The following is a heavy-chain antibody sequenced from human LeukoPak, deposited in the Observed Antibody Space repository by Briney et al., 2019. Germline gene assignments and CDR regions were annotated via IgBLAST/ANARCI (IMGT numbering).Heavy chain of an antibody. Sequence: ASVKVSCKASGGTFSSYAISWVRQAPGQGLEWMGGIIPTFGTANYAQKFQGRVTITADKSTSTAYMELSSLRSEDTAVYYCARRRDGYQPDYWGQGTMVTVSS. CDR3: ARRRDGYQPDY. V-gene: IGHV1-69*06. D-gene: IGHD5-24*01. CDR2: IIPTFGTA. CDR1: GGTFSSYA. J-gene: IGHJ4*02.